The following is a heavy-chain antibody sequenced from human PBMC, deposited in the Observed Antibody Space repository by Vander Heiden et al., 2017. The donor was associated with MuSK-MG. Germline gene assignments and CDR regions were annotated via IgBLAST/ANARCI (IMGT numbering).Heavy chain of an antibody. J-gene: IGHJ6*02. CDR1: GFTFSHYA. V-gene: IGHV3-30*01. CDR3: ARDFKVTNYGSGTYSASKYNGMDV. D-gene: IGHD3-10*01. CDR2: ISYDGSSK. Sequence: QVQLVESGGGVVQPGGSLRLSCAASGFTFSHYAMHWVRQAPGRGLEWVALISYDGSSKYGADSVKGRFTISRENSKNTLYLQMNSLRAEDTAVYYCARDFKVTNYGSGTYSASKYNGMDVWGQGTTVTVSS.